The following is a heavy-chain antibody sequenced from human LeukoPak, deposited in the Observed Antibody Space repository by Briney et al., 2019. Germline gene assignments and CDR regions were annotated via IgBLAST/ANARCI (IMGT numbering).Heavy chain of an antibody. CDR1: GYTFTVYS. CDR3: ARDASMINFDY. CDR2: ITTSTGKP. Sequence: GASVKVSCKASGYTFTVYSINWLRQPPGQGLEWMGWITTSTGKPTYAQGFTGRFVFSLDTSVSTTYLHINSLKAEDTAVYYCARDASMINFDYWGQGSLVTVSS. V-gene: IGHV7-4-1*02. D-gene: IGHD3-16*01. J-gene: IGHJ4*02.